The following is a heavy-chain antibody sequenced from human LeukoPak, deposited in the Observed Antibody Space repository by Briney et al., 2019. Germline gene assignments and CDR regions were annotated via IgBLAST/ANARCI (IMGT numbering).Heavy chain of an antibody. CDR2: ISAYNGNT. J-gene: IGHJ4*02. CDR3: AREARGCSWGGDY. D-gene: IGHD5-18*01. CDR1: GYTFTGYY. V-gene: IGHV1-18*04. Sequence: GASVKVSCKASGYTFTGYYMHWVRQAPGQGLEWMGWISAYNGNTNYAQKLQGRVTMTTDTSTGTAYMELRSLTSDDTAVYYCAREARGCSWGGDYWGPGTLVTVSS.